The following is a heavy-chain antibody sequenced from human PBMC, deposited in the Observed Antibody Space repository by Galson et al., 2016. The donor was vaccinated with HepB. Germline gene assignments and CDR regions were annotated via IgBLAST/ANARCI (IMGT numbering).Heavy chain of an antibody. D-gene: IGHD3-10*01. CDR1: GGPISSNNGY. Sequence: SETLSLTCTVSGGPISSNNGYWGWVRQPPGKGLEWIGTVYYSGATFHNTSLKSRVSIFVDKSKNQLSRKLNSVTAADTAVYYCARRTYGSGIDYWGQGTLVIVSS. V-gene: IGHV4-39*01. CDR3: ARRTYGSGIDY. J-gene: IGHJ4*02. CDR2: VYYSGAT.